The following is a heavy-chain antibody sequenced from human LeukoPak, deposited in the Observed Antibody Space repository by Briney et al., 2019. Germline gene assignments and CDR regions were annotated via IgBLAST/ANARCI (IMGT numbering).Heavy chain of an antibody. CDR2: ISGSGGST. CDR1: GFTFSSYA. CDR3: AKYPNYCSGGSCIEYYFDY. Sequence: GGSLRLSCAASGFTFSSYAMSWVRQAPGKGLEWVSAISGSGGSTYYADSVKGRFTISRDNSKNTLYLQMNSLRAEDTAVYYCAKYPNYCSGGSCIEYYFDYWGHGTLVTVSS. D-gene: IGHD2-15*01. V-gene: IGHV3-23*01. J-gene: IGHJ4*01.